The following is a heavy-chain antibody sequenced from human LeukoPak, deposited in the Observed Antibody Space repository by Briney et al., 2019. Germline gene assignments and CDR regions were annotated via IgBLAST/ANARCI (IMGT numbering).Heavy chain of an antibody. CDR2: ITSDGSNT. Sequence: GGSLRLSCAASGFTFSNYWIHWVRQAPGKGLVWVSRITSDGSNTNYADSVKGRFTISRDNAKNTLYLQMNSLRAEDTAVYYCARSMTTVTTYDSWGQGTLVTVSS. D-gene: IGHD4-11*01. CDR1: GFTFSNYW. J-gene: IGHJ5*01. V-gene: IGHV3-74*01. CDR3: ARSMTTVTTYDS.